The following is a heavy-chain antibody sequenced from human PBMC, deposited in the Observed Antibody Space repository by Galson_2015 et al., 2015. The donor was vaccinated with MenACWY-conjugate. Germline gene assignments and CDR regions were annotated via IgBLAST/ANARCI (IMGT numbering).Heavy chain of an antibody. J-gene: IGHJ4*02. CDR3: AKGAYNWNYLFDY. CDR1: GLTFSSYA. V-gene: IGHV3-23*01. D-gene: IGHD1-7*01. Sequence: SLRLSCAVSGLTFSSYAMNWVRQAPGKGLEWVSAVDNSGRNTYYPDSVKGRFTISRDNSKNTLYLQMNSLRAEDTAVYYCAKGAYNWNYLFDYWGQGTLVTVSS. CDR2: VDNSGRNT.